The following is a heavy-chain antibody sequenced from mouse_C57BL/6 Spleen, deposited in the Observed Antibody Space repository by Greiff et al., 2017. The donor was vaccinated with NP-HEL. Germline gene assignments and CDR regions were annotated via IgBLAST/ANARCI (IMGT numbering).Heavy chain of an antibody. CDR1: GYTFTGYW. V-gene: IGHV1-9*01. CDR3: ARRVSYYYGSTRYWYFDV. Sequence: QVQLQQSGAELMKPGASVKLSCKATGYTFTGYWIEWVKQRPGHGLEWIGEILPGSGSTNYNEKFKGKATFTADTSSNTAYMQLSSLTTEDSAIYYCARRVSYYYGSTRYWYFDVWGTGTTVTVSS. J-gene: IGHJ1*03. D-gene: IGHD1-1*01. CDR2: ILPGSGST.